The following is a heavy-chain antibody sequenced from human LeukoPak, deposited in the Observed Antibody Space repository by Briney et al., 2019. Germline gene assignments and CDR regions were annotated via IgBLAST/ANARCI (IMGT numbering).Heavy chain of an antibody. CDR3: ARGIAAAGSP. V-gene: IGHV3-21*01. D-gene: IGHD6-13*01. CDR1: GFTFSSYS. CDR2: ISSSSSYI. Sequence: GGSLRLSCAASGFTFSSYSMNWVRQAPGKGLEWVSSISSSSSYIYYADSVKGRFTISRDNAKNSLYLQMNSLRAEDTAAYYCARGIAAAGSPWGQGTLVTVSS. J-gene: IGHJ5*02.